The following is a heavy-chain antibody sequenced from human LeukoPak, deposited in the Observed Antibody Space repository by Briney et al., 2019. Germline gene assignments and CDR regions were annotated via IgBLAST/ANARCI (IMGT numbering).Heavy chain of an antibody. Sequence: SETLSLTCTVSGGSFGSSGYNWSRKPQPPGLELVGNINIYYIRNTNYNPTINSRITMSLDPSKTQFTLKLNSVTAADTGVYYCARTQSQSGSYRDWFGYWGQGTLVTASS. CDR3: ARTQSQSGSYRDWFGY. D-gene: IGHD1-26*01. V-gene: IGHV4-61*08. CDR1: GGSFGSSGYN. J-gene: IGHJ4*02. CDR2: IYYIRNT.